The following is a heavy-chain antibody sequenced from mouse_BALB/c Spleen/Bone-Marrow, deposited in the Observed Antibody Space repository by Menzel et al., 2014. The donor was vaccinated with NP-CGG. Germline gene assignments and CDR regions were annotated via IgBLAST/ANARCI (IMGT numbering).Heavy chain of an antibody. Sequence: EVQVVESGPSLVKPSQTLSLTCSVTGDSITSGYWNWIRKFPGNKLEYMGYISYSGSTYYNPSLKSRISITRDTSKNQYYLQLNSVTTEDTATYYCARYDGYYDWYFDVWGAGTTVTVSS. CDR1: GDSITSGY. D-gene: IGHD2-3*01. CDR2: ISYSGST. CDR3: ARYDGYYDWYFDV. V-gene: IGHV3-8*02. J-gene: IGHJ1*01.